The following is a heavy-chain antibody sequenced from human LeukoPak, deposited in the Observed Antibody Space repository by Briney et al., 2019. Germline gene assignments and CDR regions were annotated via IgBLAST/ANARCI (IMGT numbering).Heavy chain of an antibody. Sequence: KTSETLSLTCTVSGGSISSSSYYWGWIRQPPGKGLEWIGSIYYSGSTYYNPSLKSRVTISVDTSKNQFSLKLSSVTAADTAVYYCARSKGSYYSAFDIWGQGTVVTVSS. CDR1: GGSISSSSYY. J-gene: IGHJ3*02. D-gene: IGHD1-26*01. V-gene: IGHV4-39*01. CDR2: IYYSGST. CDR3: ARSKGSYYSAFDI.